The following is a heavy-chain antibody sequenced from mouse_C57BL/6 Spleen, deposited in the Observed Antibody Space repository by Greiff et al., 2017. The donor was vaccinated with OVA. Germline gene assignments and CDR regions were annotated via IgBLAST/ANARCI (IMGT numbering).Heavy chain of an antibody. Sequence: EVHLVESGGGLVKPGGSLKLSCAASGFTFSDYGMHWVRQAPEKGLEWVAYISSGSSTIYYADTVKGRFTISRDNAKNTLFLQMTSLRSEDTAMYYCARTGYYDYDGRYARDYWGQGTSVTVSS. D-gene: IGHD2-4*01. CDR2: ISSGSSTI. CDR3: ARTGYYDYDGRYARDY. CDR1: GFTFSDYG. J-gene: IGHJ4*01. V-gene: IGHV5-17*01.